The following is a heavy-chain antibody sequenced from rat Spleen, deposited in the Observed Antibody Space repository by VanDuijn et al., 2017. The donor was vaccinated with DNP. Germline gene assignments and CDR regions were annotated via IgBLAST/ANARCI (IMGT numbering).Heavy chain of an antibody. CDR1: GFTLNNYW. CDR3: ARLWSSGAMDV. J-gene: IGHJ4*01. CDR2: ITGSGDTT. Sequence: EVQLVESGGGVVQSGRSLKVSCAASGFTLNNYWLTWVRQVPGKGLEWVASITGSGDTTNYLDSVMGRFTITRDNAKNTLYLQMNSLRSEETATYYCARLWSSGAMDVWGQGTSVTVSS. V-gene: IGHV5-31*01. D-gene: IGHD1-3*01.